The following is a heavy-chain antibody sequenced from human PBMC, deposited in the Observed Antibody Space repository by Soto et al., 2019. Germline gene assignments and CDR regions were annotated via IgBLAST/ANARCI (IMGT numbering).Heavy chain of an antibody. CDR3: ARPIAVAGLYYYYYGMDV. J-gene: IGHJ6*02. CDR2: IKQDGSEK. V-gene: IGHV3-7*01. CDR1: GFTFSSYA. D-gene: IGHD6-19*01. Sequence: VQLVESGGGVVQPGRSLRLSCAASGFTFSSYAMHWVRQAPGKGLEWVANIKQDGSEKYYVDSVKGRFTISRDNAKNSLYLQMNSLRAEDTAVYYCARPIAVAGLYYYYYGMDVWGQGTTVTVSS.